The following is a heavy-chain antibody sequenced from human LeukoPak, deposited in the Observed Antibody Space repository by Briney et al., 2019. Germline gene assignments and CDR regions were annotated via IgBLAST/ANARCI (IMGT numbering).Heavy chain of an antibody. J-gene: IGHJ4*02. V-gene: IGHV3-48*04. CDR3: ARFALKTPPTD. CDR2: ISSSSSTI. Sequence: GGSLRLSCAASGFTFSSYSMNWVRQAPGKGLEWLSYISSSSSTIYYADSVKGRFTISRDNAKNSLYLQMNSLRAEDTAVYYCARFALKTPPTDWGQGTLVTVSS. CDR1: GFTFSSYS.